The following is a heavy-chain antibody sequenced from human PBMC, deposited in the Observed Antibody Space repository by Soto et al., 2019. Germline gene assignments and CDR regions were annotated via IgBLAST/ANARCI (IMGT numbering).Heavy chain of an antibody. Sequence: PGGSLRLSCAASGFTFSSYSMNWVRQAPGKGLEWVSSISSSSSYIYYADSVKGRFTISRDNAKNSLYLQMNSLRAEDTAVYYCARGPTPTVTIDYWGQGTLVTAPQ. D-gene: IGHD4-17*01. V-gene: IGHV3-21*01. CDR1: GFTFSSYS. J-gene: IGHJ4*02. CDR2: ISSSSSYI. CDR3: ARGPTPTVTIDY.